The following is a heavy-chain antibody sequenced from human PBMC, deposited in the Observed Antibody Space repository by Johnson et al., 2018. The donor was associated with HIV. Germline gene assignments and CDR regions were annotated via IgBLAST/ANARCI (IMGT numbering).Heavy chain of an antibody. J-gene: IGHJ3*02. CDR2: IKQDGSEK. CDR3: ARDREIVVHAGAFDI. V-gene: IGHV3-7*01. CDR1: GFTFSSYA. Sequence: VQLVESGGGVVQPGRSLRLSCAASGFTFSSYAMHWVRQAPGKGLEWVANIKQDGSEKYYVDSVKGRFTISRDNAKNSLYLQMNSLRAEDTAVYYCARDREIVVHAGAFDIWGQGTMVTVSS. D-gene: IGHD3-22*01.